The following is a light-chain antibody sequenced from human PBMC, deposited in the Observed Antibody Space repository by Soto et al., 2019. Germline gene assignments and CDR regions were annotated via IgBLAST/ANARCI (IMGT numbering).Light chain of an antibody. CDR3: QHCTYWPPYT. J-gene: IGKJ2*01. V-gene: IGKV3-11*01. CDR2: DAS. CDR1: QTVSGC. Sequence: EIVLTQSPATLSLSPGERATLSCRASQTVSGCLAWYQQKPGQAPRLLIYDASNRATGIPARFSGGGSGTDFTLTISSLEPEDFPVYYCQHCTYWPPYTFGQGTRLEIK.